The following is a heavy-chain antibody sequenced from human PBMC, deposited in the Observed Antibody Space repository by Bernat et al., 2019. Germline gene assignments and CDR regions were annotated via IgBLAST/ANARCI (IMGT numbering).Heavy chain of an antibody. J-gene: IGHJ6*02. D-gene: IGHD2-2*01. Sequence: VQLVESGGGLVQPGGSLRLSCSASGFTFSSYAMHWVRQAPGKGLEWVAVISYDGSNKYYADSVKGRFTISRDNSKNTLYLQMNSLRAEDTAVYYCAKASVPAGYYYYYYGMDVWGQGTTVTVSS. V-gene: IGHV3-30*04. CDR3: AKASVPAGYYYYYYGMDV. CDR2: ISYDGSNK. CDR1: GFTFSSYA.